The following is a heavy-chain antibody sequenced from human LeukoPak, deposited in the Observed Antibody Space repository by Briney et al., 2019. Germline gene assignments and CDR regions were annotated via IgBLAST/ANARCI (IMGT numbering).Heavy chain of an antibody. CDR1: GYTFTNYD. D-gene: IGHD3-9*01. CDR3: ARDPRLRDLGN. Sequence: ASVKVSCKASGYTFTNYDINWVRQATGQGLEWMGWMNPNSGGTNYAQKFQGRVTMTRDTSISTAYMELSRLRSDDTAVYYCARDPRLRDLGNWGQGTLVTVSS. CDR2: MNPNSGGT. J-gene: IGHJ4*02. V-gene: IGHV1-2*02.